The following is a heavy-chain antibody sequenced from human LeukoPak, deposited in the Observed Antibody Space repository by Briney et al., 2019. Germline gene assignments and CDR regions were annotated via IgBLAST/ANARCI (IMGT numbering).Heavy chain of an antibody. J-gene: IGHJ4*02. CDR3: ASSYYYDSSGYPPFDY. Sequence: ASETLSLTCTVSGGSISSYYWSWIRQPPGKGLEWIGYIYYSGSTNYNPSLKSRVTISVDTSKNQFSLKLSSVTAADTAVYYCASSYYYDSSGYPPFDYWGQGTLVTVSS. D-gene: IGHD3-22*01. V-gene: IGHV4-59*08. CDR1: GGSISSYY. CDR2: IYYSGST.